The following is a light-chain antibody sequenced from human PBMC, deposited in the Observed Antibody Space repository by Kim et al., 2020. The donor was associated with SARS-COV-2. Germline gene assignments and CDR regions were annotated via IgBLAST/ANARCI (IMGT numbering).Light chain of an antibody. CDR2: GAS. Sequence: SPGDRATLSGRASESVSSTYLAWYQQKPGQAPRLLMYGASTRATGVPDRFSGSGSGADFTLTINRLEPEDFAVFYCQYYGDSPVTFGQGTRLEIK. CDR3: QYYGDSPVT. CDR1: ESVSSTY. V-gene: IGKV3-20*01. J-gene: IGKJ5*01.